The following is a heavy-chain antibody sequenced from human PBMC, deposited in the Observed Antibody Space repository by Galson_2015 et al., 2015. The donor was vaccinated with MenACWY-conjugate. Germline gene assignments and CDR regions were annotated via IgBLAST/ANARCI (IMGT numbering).Heavy chain of an antibody. Sequence: SLRLSCAASGFTFRNYAMSWVRQAPGRGPEWVSTISGSGGSTYYADSVKGRFTISRDNSKKTLYLQMNSLRAEDMAIYYCAFQGASGTGAVDYWGQGSLVTVSS. CDR1: GFTFRNYA. CDR2: ISGSGGST. J-gene: IGHJ4*02. D-gene: IGHD3-10*01. CDR3: AFQGASGTGAVDY. V-gene: IGHV3-23*01.